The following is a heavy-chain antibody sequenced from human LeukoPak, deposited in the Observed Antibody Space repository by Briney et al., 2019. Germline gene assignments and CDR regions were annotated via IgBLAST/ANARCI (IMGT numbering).Heavy chain of an antibody. CDR3: AKGILVGATGYSFDY. J-gene: IGHJ4*02. Sequence: SETLSLTCTVSGGSVSGGRYYWSWIRQPPGKGLEWIGYIYDSGSTNYNPSLKSRVTISVDTSNNQFSLKLNSVTAADTAVYYCAKGILVGATGYSFDYWGQGTLVTVSA. CDR1: GGSVSGGRYY. CDR2: IYDSGST. V-gene: IGHV4-61*01. D-gene: IGHD1-26*01.